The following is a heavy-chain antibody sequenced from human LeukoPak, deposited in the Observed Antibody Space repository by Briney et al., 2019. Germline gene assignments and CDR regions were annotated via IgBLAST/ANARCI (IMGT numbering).Heavy chain of an antibody. CDR2: ISYDGSNK. CDR3: AREHLNY. V-gene: IGHV3-30-3*01. J-gene: IGHJ4*02. Sequence: GSLRLSCAASGFTFSSYAMHWVRRAPGKGLEWVAVISYDGSNKYYADSVEGRFTISRDNSKDTLYLQMNSLRAEDTAVYYCAREHLNYWGQGTLVTVSS. CDR1: GFTFSSYA.